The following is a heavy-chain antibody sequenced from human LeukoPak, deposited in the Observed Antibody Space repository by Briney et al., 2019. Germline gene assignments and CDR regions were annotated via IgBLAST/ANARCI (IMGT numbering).Heavy chain of an antibody. CDR2: ISDSGGST. CDR3: AKDRVRIAATGVDY. Sequence: GGSLRLSCAASGCTFRGYARSWLRQAPGKGLEWVSGISDSGGSTYYADSVKGRFTISRDNSKNTLYLQMHSLRADDTAVYYCAKDRVRIAATGVDYWGQGTLVTLSS. J-gene: IGHJ4*02. CDR1: GCTFRGYA. D-gene: IGHD6-6*01. V-gene: IGHV3-23*01.